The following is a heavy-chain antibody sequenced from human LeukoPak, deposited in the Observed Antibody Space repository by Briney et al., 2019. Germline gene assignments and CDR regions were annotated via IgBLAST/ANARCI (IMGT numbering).Heavy chain of an antibody. Sequence: ASVKVSCKASGGTFSSYTISWVRQAPGQGLEWMGRIIPILGIANYAQKFQGRVTITADKSTSTAYMELSSLRSEDTAVYYCARAGMVNFYGSGSYYYFDYWGRGTLVTVSS. CDR1: GGTFSSYT. CDR3: ARAGMVNFYGSGSYYYFDY. J-gene: IGHJ4*02. V-gene: IGHV1-69*02. D-gene: IGHD3-10*01. CDR2: IIPILGIA.